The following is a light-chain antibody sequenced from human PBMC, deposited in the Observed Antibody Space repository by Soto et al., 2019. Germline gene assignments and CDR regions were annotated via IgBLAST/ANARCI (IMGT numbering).Light chain of an antibody. J-gene: IGKJ2*01. V-gene: IGKV3-20*01. Sequence: ENVLTQSPGTLSLSPGERATLSCRASQSVRSTFLAWYQQKPGQAPRVIMYGVSSRATGIPDRFRGSGSGTDFALTISRLEPEDFAVYYCQQYGDSPYTFGQGTTLEIK. CDR3: QQYGDSPYT. CDR1: QSVRSTF. CDR2: GVS.